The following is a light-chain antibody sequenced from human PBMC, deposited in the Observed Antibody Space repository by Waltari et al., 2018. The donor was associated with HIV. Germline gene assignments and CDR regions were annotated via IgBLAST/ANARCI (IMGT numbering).Light chain of an antibody. Sequence: EIMMTQSPATLSVSLGERATLSCRASQTIGRNLAWYQQKPGQVPRLLIYGASTRATGIPDRFSGSGSGTDFTLTITRLEPEDFAVYYCQQYGNSPITFGQGTRLELK. CDR3: QQYGNSPIT. CDR1: QTIGRN. J-gene: IGKJ5*01. CDR2: GAS. V-gene: IGKV3-20*01.